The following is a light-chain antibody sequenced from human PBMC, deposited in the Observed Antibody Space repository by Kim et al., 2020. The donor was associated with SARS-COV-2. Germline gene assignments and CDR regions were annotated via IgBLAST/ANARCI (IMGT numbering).Light chain of an antibody. CDR1: KLGDKY. Sequence: SVSPGQTASITCSGDKLGDKYACWYQQKPGPSPVLVIYQDSKRPSGIPERFSGSNSGNTATLTISGTQAMDEADYYCQAWDSSHVVFGGGTQLTVL. CDR3: QAWDSSHVV. V-gene: IGLV3-1*01. J-gene: IGLJ2*01. CDR2: QDS.